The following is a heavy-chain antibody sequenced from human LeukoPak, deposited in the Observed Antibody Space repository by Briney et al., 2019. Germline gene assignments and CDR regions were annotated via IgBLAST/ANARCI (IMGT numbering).Heavy chain of an antibody. J-gene: IGHJ5*02. D-gene: IGHD3-10*01. CDR2: ISDDGSKK. CDR1: GFTFSSNG. CDR3: AREGPLYYYGSGSEYWFDP. V-gene: IGHV3-30*03. Sequence: GGSLRLSCAASGFTFSSNGMHWVRQAPGKGLEWVAVISDDGSKKYYADSVKGRFTISRDNSKNTLYLQMNSLRAEDTAVYYCAREGPLYYYGSGSEYWFDPWGQGTLVTVSS.